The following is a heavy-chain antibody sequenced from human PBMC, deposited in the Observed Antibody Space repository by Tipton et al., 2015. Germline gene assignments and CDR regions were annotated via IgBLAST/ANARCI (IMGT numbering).Heavy chain of an antibody. V-gene: IGHV4-4*09. CDR2: IRNRLYT. D-gene: IGHD3-9*01. CDR3: ACQDYDSLTRDYQTVDY. CDR1: DGSMTGYY. J-gene: IGHJ4*02. Sequence: TLSLTCTVSDGSMTGYYWNWVRQSPGKGLEWIGYIRNRLYTFYNPSLESRVTMSRDTSKNQFSLKLTSVTAADTAVYYCACQDYDSLTRDYQTVDYWGRGTLVTVSS.